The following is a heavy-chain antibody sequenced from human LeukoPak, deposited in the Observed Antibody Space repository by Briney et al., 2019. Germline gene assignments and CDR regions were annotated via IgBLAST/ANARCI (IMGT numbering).Heavy chain of an antibody. CDR3: TRAWVHYCSSTSCWADGEYWYFDL. V-gene: IGHV4-39*07. Sequence: SETLSLTCTVSGGSISTDNCYWGWIRQPPGKGLEWIGSIYYNGNTYYNPSLKSRVTISVDTSKNQFSLKVNSVTAADTAVYYCTRAWVHYCSSTSCWADGEYWYFDLWGRGTLVTVSS. J-gene: IGHJ2*01. CDR2: IYYNGNT. CDR1: GGSISTDNCY. D-gene: IGHD2-2*01.